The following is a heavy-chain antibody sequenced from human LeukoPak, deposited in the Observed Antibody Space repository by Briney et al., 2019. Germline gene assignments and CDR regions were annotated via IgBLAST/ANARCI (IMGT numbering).Heavy chain of an antibody. CDR2: ISSSSSYI. D-gene: IGHD4-17*01. CDR3: ARDPPLYGDYGDY. V-gene: IGHV3-21*01. CDR1: GFTFSSYS. Sequence: GGSLRLSCAASGFTFSSYSMNWVRQAPGRGLEWVSSISSSSSYIYYADSVKGRFTISRDNAKNSLYLQMNSLRAEDTAVYYCARDPPLYGDYGDYWGQGTLVTVSS. J-gene: IGHJ4*02.